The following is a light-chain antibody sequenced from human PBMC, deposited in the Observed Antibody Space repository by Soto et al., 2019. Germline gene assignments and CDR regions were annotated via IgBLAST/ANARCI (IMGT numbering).Light chain of an antibody. Sequence: QSALTQPASVSGSPGQSITISCTGTSSDVGGYNYVSWYQQHPGKAPKLMIFDVSNRLSGVSNRFSGSKSGNTASLTISGLQAEDEDDYYCSSYTSSSTLYVFGTGTKLTV. CDR3: SSYTSSSTLYV. CDR2: DVS. J-gene: IGLJ1*01. V-gene: IGLV2-14*01. CDR1: SSDVGGYNY.